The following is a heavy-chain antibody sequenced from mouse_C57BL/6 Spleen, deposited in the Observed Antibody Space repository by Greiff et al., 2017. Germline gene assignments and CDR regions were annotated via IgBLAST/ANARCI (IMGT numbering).Heavy chain of an antibody. J-gene: IGHJ3*01. CDR3: ARDSNYGFAY. V-gene: IGHV5-17*01. D-gene: IGHD2-5*01. CDR2: ISSGSSTI. CDR1: GFTFSDYG. Sequence: EVKLVESGGGLVKPGGSLKLSCAASGFTFSDYGMHWVRQAPEKGLEWVAYISSGSSTIYSADTVKGRFTISRDNAKNTLFLQRTSLRSEDTAMYYCARDSNYGFAYWGQGTLVTVSA.